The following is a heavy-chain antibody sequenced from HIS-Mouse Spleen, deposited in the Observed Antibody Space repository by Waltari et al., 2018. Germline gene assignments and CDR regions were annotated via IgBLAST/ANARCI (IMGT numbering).Heavy chain of an antibody. CDR2: IYYRGGT. D-gene: IGHD6-13*01. CDR1: GGSISSSSYY. CDR3: AREIPYSSSWYDWYFDL. J-gene: IGHJ2*01. Sequence: QLQLQESGPGLVKPSETLSLTCTVSGGSISSSSYYWGWIRQPPGRGLEWIGSIYYRGGTQSNPSRKGRVTISVDTSKNQFSLKLSSVTAADTAVYYCAREIPYSSSWYDWYFDLWGRGTLVTVSS. V-gene: IGHV4-39*07.